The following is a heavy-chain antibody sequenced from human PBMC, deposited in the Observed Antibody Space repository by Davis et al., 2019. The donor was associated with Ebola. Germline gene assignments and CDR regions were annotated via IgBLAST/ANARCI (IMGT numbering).Heavy chain of an antibody. D-gene: IGHD6-13*01. CDR1: GGSITSYY. CDR2: IYYSGSP. CDR3: VRLSIVAPETLYYNYDVDV. J-gene: IGHJ6*04. V-gene: IGHV4-59*08. Sequence: MPGGSLRLSCTVSGGSITSYYWNWIRQPPGKGLEWIGYIYYSGSPNYNPSLKRRVTISVDTSKSQFSLRLSSVSAADTAIYYCVRLSIVAPETLYYNYDVDVWGKGTTVTVSS.